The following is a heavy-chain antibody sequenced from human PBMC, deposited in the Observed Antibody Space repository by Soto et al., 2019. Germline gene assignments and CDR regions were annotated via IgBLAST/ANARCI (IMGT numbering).Heavy chain of an antibody. Sequence: SETLSLTCTVSGGSISSGGYFWSWIRQHPGKGLEWIGYIFYSGSTFYNPSLQSRVTTSVDTSKNQFSLKLTSVTAADTAVYYRARGDCSAGSCHYFDFWGQGTLVTVSS. CDR3: ARGDCSAGSCHYFDF. J-gene: IGHJ4*02. CDR2: IFYSGST. V-gene: IGHV4-31*02. D-gene: IGHD2-15*01. CDR1: GGSISSGGYF.